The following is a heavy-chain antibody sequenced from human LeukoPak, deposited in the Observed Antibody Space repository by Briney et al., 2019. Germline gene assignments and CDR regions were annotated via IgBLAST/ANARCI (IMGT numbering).Heavy chain of an antibody. V-gene: IGHV4-34*01. J-gene: IGHJ4*02. D-gene: IGHD6-13*01. CDR1: GGSVRDNY. CDR3: AGHVSAAAGGR. Sequence: PSETLSLTCAVYGGSVRDNYWSWIRQPPGKGLEWIGEIHHSGSTKYNPSLKSRVTISLDTSKNQFSLKLNSMTAADTAVYYCAGHVSAAAGGRWGQGTLVTVSS. CDR2: IHHSGST.